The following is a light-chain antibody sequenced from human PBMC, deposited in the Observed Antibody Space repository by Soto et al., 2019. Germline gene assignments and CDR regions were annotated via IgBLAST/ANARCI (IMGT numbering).Light chain of an antibody. CDR3: QQYYSDPPT. CDR2: WAS. Sequence: DIVMTQSPDSLAVSLGERATINCKSSQSVLYSSNNKNYLAWYQQKPGQPPKLLIYWASTRESGVPDRFSGSGSGTDFTLTISNLQAEDVAVYYCQQYYSDPPTFGQGTKLEIK. V-gene: IGKV4-1*01. J-gene: IGKJ2*01. CDR1: QSVLYSSNNKNY.